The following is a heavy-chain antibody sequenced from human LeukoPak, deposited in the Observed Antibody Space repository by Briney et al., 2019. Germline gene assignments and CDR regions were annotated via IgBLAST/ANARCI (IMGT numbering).Heavy chain of an antibody. CDR2: ISSSSSYT. CDR3: ASPLGIAAAGTRNSWDYHYGMDV. CDR1: GFTFSDYY. J-gene: IGHJ6*02. Sequence: GGSLRLSCAASGFTFSDYYMSWIRQAPGKGLEWVSYISSSSSYTNYADSVKGRFTISRDNAKNSLYPQMNSLRAEDTAVYYCASPLGIAAAGTRNSWDYHYGMDVWGQGTTVTVSS. D-gene: IGHD6-13*01. V-gene: IGHV3-11*03.